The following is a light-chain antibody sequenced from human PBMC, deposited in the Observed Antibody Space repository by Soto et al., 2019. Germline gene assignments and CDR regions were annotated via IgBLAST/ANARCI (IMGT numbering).Light chain of an antibody. CDR3: QQRRNWPIT. CDR1: QSVSSY. CDR2: DVS. V-gene: IGKV3-11*01. Sequence: EIVLTQSPATLSLSPGERATLSCRASQSVSSYLAWYQQKPGQAPRLLIYDVSNRATGIPARFSGSGSGTDFTLSISSLEPEDFAVYYCQQRRNWPITFGQGTRLEIK. J-gene: IGKJ5*01.